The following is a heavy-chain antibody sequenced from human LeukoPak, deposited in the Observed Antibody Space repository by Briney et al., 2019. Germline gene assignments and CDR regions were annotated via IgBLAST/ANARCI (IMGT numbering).Heavy chain of an antibody. CDR2: ISSSSSYI. J-gene: IGHJ4*02. D-gene: IGHD2-2*01. V-gene: IGHV3-21*01. CDR3: ATVVVVPAATDY. CDR1: GFTFSSYG. Sequence: PGRSLRLSCAASGFTFSSYGMHWVRQAPGKGLEWVSSISSSSSYIYYADSVKGRFTISRDNAKNSLYLQMNSLRAEDTAVYYCATVVVVPAATDYWGQGTLVTVSS.